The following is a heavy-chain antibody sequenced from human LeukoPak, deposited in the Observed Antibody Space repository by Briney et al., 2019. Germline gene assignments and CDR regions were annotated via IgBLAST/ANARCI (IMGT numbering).Heavy chain of an antibody. CDR3: AKGIYDTSSYGGGFDY. Sequence: PGGSLRLSCAASGFTFSTFGMHWVRQAPGKGLEWVASIRYDGNNNYYADSVKGRFTISRDNSKNTLYLQMNSLRAEDTAVYYCAKGIYDTSSYGGGFDYWGQGTLVTVSS. CDR1: GFTFSTFG. V-gene: IGHV3-30*02. D-gene: IGHD3-22*01. J-gene: IGHJ4*02. CDR2: IRYDGNNN.